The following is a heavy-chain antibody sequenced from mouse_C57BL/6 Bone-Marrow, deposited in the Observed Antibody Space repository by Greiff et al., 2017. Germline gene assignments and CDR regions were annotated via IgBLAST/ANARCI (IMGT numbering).Heavy chain of an antibody. CDR3: TPLAWFAY. CDR1: GFNIKDDY. Sequence: VHVKQSGAELVRPGASVKLSCTASGFNIKDDYMPWVKQRPEQGLAWIGWIDPENGDTEYASKFQGKATITADTSSNTAYLQLSSLTSEDTAVYYCTPLAWFAYWGQGTLVTVSA. V-gene: IGHV14-4*01. J-gene: IGHJ3*01. CDR2: IDPENGDT.